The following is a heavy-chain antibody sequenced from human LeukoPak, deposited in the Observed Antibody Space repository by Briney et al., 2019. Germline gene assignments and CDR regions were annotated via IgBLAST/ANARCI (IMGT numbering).Heavy chain of an antibody. J-gene: IGHJ3*02. V-gene: IGHV5-51*01. Sequence: GESLKISCKGSGYSFTSYWIGWVRQMPGKGLEWMGTICPGDSDTTYSPSFQGQVTMSADKSISTAYLQWSSLTASDTAMYYCARVATIYDAFDIWGQGTMVTVSS. CDR3: ARVATIYDAFDI. D-gene: IGHD5-24*01. CDR2: ICPGDSDT. CDR1: GYSFTSYW.